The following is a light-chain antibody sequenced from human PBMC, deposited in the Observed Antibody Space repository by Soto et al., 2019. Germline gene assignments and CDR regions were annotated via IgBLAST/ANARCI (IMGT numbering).Light chain of an antibody. CDR2: DVG. V-gene: IGLV2-14*01. Sequence: QSVLTQPASVSGSPGQSITMSCTGTNSDVGGYNYVSWYQQLPGKAPQLMIYDVGNRPSGVSNRFSGSKSGNTASLTISGLQAEDEADYYCSSYTSISTLVFGTGTKLTVL. J-gene: IGLJ1*01. CDR1: NSDVGGYNY. CDR3: SSYTSISTLV.